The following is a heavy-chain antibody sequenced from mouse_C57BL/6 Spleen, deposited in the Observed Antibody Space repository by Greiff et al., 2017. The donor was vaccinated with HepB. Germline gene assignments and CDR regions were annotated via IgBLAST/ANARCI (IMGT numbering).Heavy chain of an antibody. D-gene: IGHD2-1*01. CDR1: GFTFSDYG. CDR3: ARVYYGNQAWFAY. J-gene: IGHJ3*01. Sequence: EVQVVESGGGLVKPGGSLKLSCAASGFTFSDYGMHWVRQAPEKGLEWVAYISSGSSTIYYADTVKGRFTISRDNAKNTLFLQMTSLRSEDTAMYYCARVYYGNQAWFAYWGQGTLVTVSA. V-gene: IGHV5-17*01. CDR2: ISSGSSTI.